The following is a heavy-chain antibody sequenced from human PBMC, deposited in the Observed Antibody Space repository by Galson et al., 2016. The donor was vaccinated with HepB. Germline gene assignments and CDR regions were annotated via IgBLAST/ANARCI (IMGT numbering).Heavy chain of an antibody. CDR3: ARDGPIFDVGVPRPPFDY. Sequence: SVKVSCKASGYTFTSYGISWVRQAPGQGLEWMGWISGYNGNTNYAQKLQGRVTMTTDTSTSTAYMELRGLRSDDTAVYYCARDGPIFDVGVPRPPFDYWGQGTLVTVSS. V-gene: IGHV1-18*01. D-gene: IGHD3-9*01. CDR1: GYTFTSYG. CDR2: ISGYNGNT. J-gene: IGHJ4*02.